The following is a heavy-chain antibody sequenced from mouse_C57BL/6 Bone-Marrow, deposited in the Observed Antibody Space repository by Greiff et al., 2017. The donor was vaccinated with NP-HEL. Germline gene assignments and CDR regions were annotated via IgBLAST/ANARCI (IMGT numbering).Heavy chain of an antibody. CDR2: IDPENGDT. CDR1: GFNIKDDY. J-gene: IGHJ3*01. Sequence: EVQLQESGAELVRPGASVKLSCTASGFNIKDDYMHWVKQRPEQGLEWIGWIDPENGDTEYASKFQGKATITADTSSNTAYLQLSSLTSEDTSVYYCARVSAWFAYWGQGTLVTVSA. CDR3: ARVSAWFAY. V-gene: IGHV14-4*01. D-gene: IGHD2-10*02.